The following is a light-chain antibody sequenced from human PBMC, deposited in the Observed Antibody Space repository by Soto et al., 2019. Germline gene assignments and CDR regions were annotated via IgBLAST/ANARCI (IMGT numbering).Light chain of an antibody. CDR3: QQRNNWPPVNT. V-gene: IGKV3-11*01. CDR1: QSISTY. Sequence: EIVLTQSPATLSLSPGERATLCCRASQSISTYLAWYQQRPGQPPRLLISDASNRASGIPARFSGSGSGTDFTLTISSLEPEDFAVYYCQQRNNWPPVNTFGQGTSLEIK. CDR2: DAS. J-gene: IGKJ2*01.